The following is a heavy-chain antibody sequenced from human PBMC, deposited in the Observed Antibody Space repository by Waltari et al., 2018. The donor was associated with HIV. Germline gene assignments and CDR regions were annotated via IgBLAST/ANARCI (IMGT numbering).Heavy chain of an antibody. D-gene: IGHD6-6*01. CDR3: ARGYSSSRWIPLYH. CDR2: FWSDGVEI. CDR1: GFTFSNFA. J-gene: IGHJ4*02. V-gene: IGHV3-33*01. Sequence: QVQLVESGGGVVQPGTSLTLSCAVSGFTFSNFAIHWVRQSPGKGLEWLAVFWSDGVEISYADSVKGRFTISKDSSQKTLYLHLTSLRAEDMALYYCARGYSSSRWIPLYHWGRGTLVTVSS.